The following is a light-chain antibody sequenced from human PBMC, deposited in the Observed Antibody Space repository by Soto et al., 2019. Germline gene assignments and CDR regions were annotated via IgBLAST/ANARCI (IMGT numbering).Light chain of an antibody. CDR1: QSVGTS. Sequence: EIVLTQSPSTLSLSPGEGATLSCWASQSVGTSLAWYQQKPGQSPRLVIYHASHRATGVPARFSGGGSGTDFSLTISNLEPEDFAVYYCQQHGTWPLPFGPRTKVNIK. V-gene: IGKV3-11*01. J-gene: IGKJ3*01. CDR3: QQHGTWPLP. CDR2: HAS.